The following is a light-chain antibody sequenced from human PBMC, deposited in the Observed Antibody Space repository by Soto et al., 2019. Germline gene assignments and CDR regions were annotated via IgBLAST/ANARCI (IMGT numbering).Light chain of an antibody. V-gene: IGLV2-14*01. Sequence: QSALTQPASVSGSPGQSISISCTGTTSDIGDYSSVSWYQQHPDKAPTLIIYEVSNRPSGVSHRFSGSKSGNTASLTISGLQADDEADYYCSSYRNSITFVFGSGTKLTVL. CDR1: TSDIGDYSS. J-gene: IGLJ1*01. CDR2: EVS. CDR3: SSYRNSITFV.